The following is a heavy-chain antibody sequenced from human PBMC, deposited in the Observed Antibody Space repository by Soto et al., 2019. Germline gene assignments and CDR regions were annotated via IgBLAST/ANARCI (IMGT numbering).Heavy chain of an antibody. CDR2: ISFDGDKK. J-gene: IGHJ6*02. V-gene: IGHV3-30-3*01. CDR3: GREDDYNYRYFTYGVDV. D-gene: IGHD1-1*01. Sequence: PGGSLRLSCVASGFTFTNYAFHWVRQAPGKGLEWLAVISFDGDKKYYADSVKGRFIIPRDNFKSTLYLQMHSLRTEDAALYFCGREDDYNYRYFTYGVDVWGQGTTVTVSS. CDR1: GFTFTNYA.